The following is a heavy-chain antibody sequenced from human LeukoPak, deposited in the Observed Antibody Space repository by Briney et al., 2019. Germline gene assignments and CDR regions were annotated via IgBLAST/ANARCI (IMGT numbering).Heavy chain of an antibody. J-gene: IGHJ4*02. Sequence: GGSLRLSCAASGFTFSSYWMSWVRQAPGKGLEWVANIKQDGSEKYYADSVKGRITISRDNSKNTLHLQMNSLRTEDTAAYYCARVKGGIAAAGNYFDYWGQGTLVTVSS. D-gene: IGHD6-13*01. CDR2: IKQDGSEK. CDR1: GFTFSSYW. CDR3: ARVKGGIAAAGNYFDY. V-gene: IGHV3-7*01.